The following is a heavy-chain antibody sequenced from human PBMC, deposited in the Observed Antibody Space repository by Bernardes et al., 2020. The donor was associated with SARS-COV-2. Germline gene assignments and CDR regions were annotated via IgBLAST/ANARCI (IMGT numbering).Heavy chain of an antibody. CDR1: GFTFSSFG. Sequence: GGSLRLSCAASGFTFSSFGIHWVRQAPGKGLEWVAVISYDGRHKFYVDSVKGRFTISRDNSNNTLYLQMNNLKGDDTAVYYCARDQEEGGFDLWGQGTLVTVAS. J-gene: IGHJ5*02. D-gene: IGHD3-16*01. V-gene: IGHV3-30*03. CDR3: ARDQEEGGFDL. CDR2: ISYDGRHK.